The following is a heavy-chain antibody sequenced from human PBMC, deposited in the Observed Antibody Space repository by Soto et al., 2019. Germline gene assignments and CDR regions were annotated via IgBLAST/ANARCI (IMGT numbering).Heavy chain of an antibody. CDR1: GGTFSSYT. Sequence: QVQLVQSGAEVKKPGSSVKVSCKASGGTFSSYTISWVRQAPGQGLEWMGRIIPILGIANYAQKFQGRVTITAEKARRTGDVELSSLRSEDTAVYYCAREGAAYCGGDCYSSDSYYYGMDVWGKGTTVTVSS. V-gene: IGHV1-69*08. CDR3: AREGAAYCGGDCYSSDSYYYGMDV. J-gene: IGHJ6*04. D-gene: IGHD2-21*02. CDR2: IIPILGIA.